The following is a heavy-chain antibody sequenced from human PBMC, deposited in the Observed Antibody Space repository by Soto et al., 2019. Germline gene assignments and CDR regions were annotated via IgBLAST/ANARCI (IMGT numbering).Heavy chain of an antibody. CDR1: GYTFTGYY. CDR3: ARSGSNYTHTFPY. V-gene: IGHV1-2*04. Sequence: GASVKVSCKASGYTFTGYYMHWVRQAPGQGLEWMGWINPNSGGTNYAQKLQGWVTMTRDTSISTAYMELSRLRSDDTAVYYCARSGSNYTHTFPYWGQGTLVTVSS. CDR2: INPNSGGT. D-gene: IGHD2-2*02. J-gene: IGHJ4*02.